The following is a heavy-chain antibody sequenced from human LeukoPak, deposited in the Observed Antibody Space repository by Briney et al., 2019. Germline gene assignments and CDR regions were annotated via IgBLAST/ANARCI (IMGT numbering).Heavy chain of an antibody. Sequence: GGSLRLSCAASGFTFSSYGMSWVRQAPGKGLEWVSGISWNSGSIVYADSVKGRFTISRDNAKSSMWLQMNTLRAEDTAVYYCARTIAARYYFDYWSQGTLVTVSS. CDR2: ISWNSGSI. J-gene: IGHJ4*02. V-gene: IGHV3-20*04. D-gene: IGHD6-6*01. CDR3: ARTIAARYYFDY. CDR1: GFTFSSYG.